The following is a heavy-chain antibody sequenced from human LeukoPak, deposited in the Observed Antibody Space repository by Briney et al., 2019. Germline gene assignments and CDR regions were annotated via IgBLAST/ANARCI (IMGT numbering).Heavy chain of an antibody. CDR1: GFTFSSYG. D-gene: IGHD1-26*01. CDR3: AKEHLDSGSYYYFDY. V-gene: IGHV3-23*01. CDR2: ISGSGGST. Sequence: GGSLRLSCAVSGFTFSSYGMSWVRQAPGKGLEWVSAISGSGGSTYYADSVKGRFTISRDNSKNTLYLQMNSLRAEDTAVYYCAKEHLDSGSYYYFDYWGQGTLVTVSS. J-gene: IGHJ4*02.